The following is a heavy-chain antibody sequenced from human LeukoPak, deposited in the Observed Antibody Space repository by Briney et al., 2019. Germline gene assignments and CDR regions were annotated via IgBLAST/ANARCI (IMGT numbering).Heavy chain of an antibody. D-gene: IGHD2-21*02. J-gene: IGHJ1*01. CDR3: VKEKLAYCGGDCFGEYFQD. Sequence: GGSLRLSCAAAGITFDSYAMSWVRQAPGKGLEWISVISGSGGRTSYADSVKGRFIISRNNSKNTLHLQMHSLRAEDTAVYYCVKEKLAYCGGDCFGEYFQDWGQGTLVTVSS. V-gene: IGHV3-23*01. CDR2: ISGSGGRT. CDR1: GITFDSYA.